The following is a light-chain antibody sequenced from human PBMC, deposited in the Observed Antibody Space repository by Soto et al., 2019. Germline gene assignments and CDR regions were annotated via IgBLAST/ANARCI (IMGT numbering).Light chain of an antibody. V-gene: IGKV1-5*03. Sequence: DIQLTQSPSSLSASVGDRVTITCRASQIISTWLAWYQQKSGEAPKLLIYRASNLVSGVPSRFSGSGSGTEFTLTLSGLQPDDFSIYYCQHYETYSGTFGPGTKVDL. CDR1: QIISTW. CDR2: RAS. J-gene: IGKJ3*01. CDR3: QHYETYSGT.